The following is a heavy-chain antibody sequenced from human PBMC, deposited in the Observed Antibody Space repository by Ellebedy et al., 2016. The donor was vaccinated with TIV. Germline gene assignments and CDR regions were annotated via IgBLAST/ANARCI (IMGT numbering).Heavy chain of an antibody. V-gene: IGHV3-7*03. Sequence: GESLKISXEASGFIFSAFWMTWVRQAPGRGLEWVGNIQKEGTEQNYMDSVKGRFTISRDNSRNFVYLQMNSLRAEDTAVYYCAKKYYYGSGSYYDVLDYWGQGTLVTVSS. CDR1: GFIFSAFW. J-gene: IGHJ4*02. D-gene: IGHD3-10*01. CDR2: IQKEGTEQ. CDR3: AKKYYYGSGSYYDVLDY.